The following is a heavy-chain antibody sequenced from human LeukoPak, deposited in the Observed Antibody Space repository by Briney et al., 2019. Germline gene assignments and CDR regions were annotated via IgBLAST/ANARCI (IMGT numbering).Heavy chain of an antibody. V-gene: IGHV4-34*01. J-gene: IGHJ4*02. D-gene: IGHD4-17*01. Sequence: GSLRLSCAASGLTFSTFAMSWIRQPPGKGLEWIGEINHSGSTNYNPSLKSRVTISVDTSKNQFSLKLSSVTAADTAVYYCARGSDYGLDYWGQGTLVTVSS. CDR2: INHSGST. CDR1: GLTFSTFA. CDR3: ARGSDYGLDY.